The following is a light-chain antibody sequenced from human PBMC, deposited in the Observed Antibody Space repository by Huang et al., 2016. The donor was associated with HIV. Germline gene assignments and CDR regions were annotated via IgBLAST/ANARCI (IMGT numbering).Light chain of an antibody. CDR2: LGS. Sequence: DIVMTQSPLSLPVSPGEPASISRRSSQSLLHSNGYNYFDWYLQKPGQSPQLLIYLGSNRASGVPDRFSGGGSGTYFTLKISRVEAEDVGVYYCMQVLQTPRTFGQGTKVEIK. V-gene: IGKV2-28*01. CDR1: QSLLHSNGYNY. J-gene: IGKJ1*01. CDR3: MQVLQTPRT.